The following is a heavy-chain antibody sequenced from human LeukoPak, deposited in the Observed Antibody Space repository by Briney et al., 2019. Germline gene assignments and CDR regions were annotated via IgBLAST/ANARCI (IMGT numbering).Heavy chain of an antibody. CDR1: GFTFSSYG. Sequence: GGSLRLSCAASGFTFSSYGMHWVRQAPGKGLEWVAVISYDGSNKYYADSVKGRFTISRDNSKNTQYPQMNSLRAEDTAVYYCAKPNTKFAVIPDFDYWGQGTLVTVSS. CDR3: AKPNTKFAVIPDFDY. J-gene: IGHJ4*02. CDR2: ISYDGSNK. V-gene: IGHV3-30*18. D-gene: IGHD3-16*02.